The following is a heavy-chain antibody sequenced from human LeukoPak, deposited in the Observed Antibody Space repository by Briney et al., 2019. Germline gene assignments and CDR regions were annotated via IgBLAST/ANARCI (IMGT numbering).Heavy chain of an antibody. D-gene: IGHD2/OR15-2a*01. Sequence: GGSLRLSCAASGFTFSSYAMHWVRQAPGKGLEWVANIKQDGSEKYYVDSVKGRFTISRDNAKNSLYLQMNSLRAEDTAVYYCARELSLPDAFDIWGQGTMVTVSS. CDR3: ARELSLPDAFDI. CDR1: GFTFSSYA. CDR2: IKQDGSEK. V-gene: IGHV3-7*01. J-gene: IGHJ3*02.